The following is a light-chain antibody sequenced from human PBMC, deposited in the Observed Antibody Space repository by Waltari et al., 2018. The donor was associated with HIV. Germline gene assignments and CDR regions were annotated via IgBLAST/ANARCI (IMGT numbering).Light chain of an antibody. CDR1: KNNVGFQG. CDR2: RGN. V-gene: IGLV10-54*04. Sequence: QAGLTQPPSVSKALGQTATLTCTGGKNNVGFQGAAWLKHHQGHPPKLLSYRGNNRPSGVPGRFSASTSGKTASLNITGLQADDEADYFCSSWDTRLNGWVFGGGTHLTVL. CDR3: SSWDTRLNGWV. J-gene: IGLJ3*02.